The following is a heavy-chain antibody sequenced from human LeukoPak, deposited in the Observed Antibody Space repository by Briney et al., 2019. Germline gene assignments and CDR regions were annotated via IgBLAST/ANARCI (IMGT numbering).Heavy chain of an antibody. CDR1: GFSISNDW. Sequence: GGSLRLSCAASGFSISNDWMSWVRQAPGKGLEWVARVKSRSAGETTDYAAPVKGRFTISRDDPKNTLYLQMNSLKTEDTAVYYCTLIQGWGSGSYYRDFWGQGTLATVSS. J-gene: IGHJ4*02. CDR3: TLIQGWGSGSYYRDF. V-gene: IGHV3-15*01. D-gene: IGHD3-10*01. CDR2: VKSRSAGETT.